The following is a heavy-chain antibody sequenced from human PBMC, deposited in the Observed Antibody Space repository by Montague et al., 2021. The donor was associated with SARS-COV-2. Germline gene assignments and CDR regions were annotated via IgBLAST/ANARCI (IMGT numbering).Heavy chain of an antibody. CDR2: TYYRSKWYN. CDR3: ARDSEYSIDY. CDR1: GDSVFSNTVA. J-gene: IGHJ4*02. Sequence: CAISGDSVFSNTVAWNWLRQSPPRRLERLGRTYYRSKWYNDYAGSMQSRVTINPDTSKNQFSLHVNSVTTEDTAVYYCARDSEYSIDYWGQGILVTVSS. D-gene: IGHD6-6*01. V-gene: IGHV6-1*01.